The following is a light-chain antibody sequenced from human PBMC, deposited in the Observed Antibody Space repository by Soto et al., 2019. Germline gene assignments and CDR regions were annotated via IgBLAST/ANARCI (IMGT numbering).Light chain of an antibody. CDR3: SLYTTSSTFV. Sequence: QSVLTQPPSVSGSPGQSVTISCTGTSSDVGSYNRVSWYQQSPGTAPKLMIYEVSNRPSGVSDRFSGSKSGNTASLTISGLQAEDGADYYCSLYTTSSTFVFGTGTQLTVL. V-gene: IGLV2-18*01. CDR1: SSDVGSYNR. CDR2: EVS. J-gene: IGLJ1*01.